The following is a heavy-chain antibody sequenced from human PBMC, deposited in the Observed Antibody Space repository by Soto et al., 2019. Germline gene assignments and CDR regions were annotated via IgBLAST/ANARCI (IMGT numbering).Heavy chain of an antibody. CDR1: GGSISSYY. Sequence: ASETLSLTCTVSGGSISSYYWSWIRQPPGKGLEWIGYIYYSGSTNYNPSLKSRVTISVDTSKNQFSLKLSSVTAADTAVYYCARHPFWSGYYSGYYYMDVWGKGTTVTVSS. CDR2: IYYSGST. D-gene: IGHD3-3*01. V-gene: IGHV4-59*01. J-gene: IGHJ6*03. CDR3: ARHPFWSGYYSGYYYMDV.